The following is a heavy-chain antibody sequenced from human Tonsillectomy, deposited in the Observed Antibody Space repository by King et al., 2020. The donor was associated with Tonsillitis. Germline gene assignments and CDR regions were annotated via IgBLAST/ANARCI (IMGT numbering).Heavy chain of an antibody. D-gene: IGHD3-16*01. Sequence: VQLVESGGGLVQPGGSLRLSCAASGFRISSYAMSWVRQAPGKGLQYISVITRNGGFTFYADSVKGRFTISRDNFKNTLNLEMSSLRADDTALYYCARDKPVGGYFYYGIDVWGQGTTVTVSS. CDR2: ITRNGGFT. V-gene: IGHV3-23*04. CDR1: GFRISSYA. CDR3: ARDKPVGGYFYYGIDV. J-gene: IGHJ6*02.